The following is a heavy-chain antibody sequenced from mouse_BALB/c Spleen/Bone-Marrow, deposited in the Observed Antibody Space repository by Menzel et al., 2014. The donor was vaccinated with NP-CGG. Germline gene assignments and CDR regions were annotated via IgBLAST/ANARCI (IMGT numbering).Heavy chain of an antibody. D-gene: IGHD2-3*01. CDR1: GYAFSISW. Sequence: LVESGPELVKPGASVKISCKASGYAFSISWMNWVKQRPGQGLEWIGRIYPGDGDTYYNGQFKGKATLTADKSSSTAYMQLSSLTSVDSAVYFCARSDGYRAMDCWGQGTSVTVSA. CDR3: ARSDGYRAMDC. J-gene: IGHJ4*01. CDR2: IYPGDGDT. V-gene: IGHV1-82*01.